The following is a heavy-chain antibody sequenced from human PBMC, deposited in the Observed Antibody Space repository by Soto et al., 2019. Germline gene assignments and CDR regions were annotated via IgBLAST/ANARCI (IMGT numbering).Heavy chain of an antibody. J-gene: IGHJ6*02. CDR2: INHSGST. D-gene: IGHD2-2*01. Sequence: SETLSLTCAVYGGSFSGYYWSWIHQPPGKGLEWIGEINHSGSTNYNPSLKSRVTISVDTSKNQFSLKLSSVTAADTAVYYCARLYCSSTSCYYYYGMDVWGQGTTVTVSS. CDR3: ARLYCSSTSCYYYYGMDV. CDR1: GGSFSGYY. V-gene: IGHV4-34*01.